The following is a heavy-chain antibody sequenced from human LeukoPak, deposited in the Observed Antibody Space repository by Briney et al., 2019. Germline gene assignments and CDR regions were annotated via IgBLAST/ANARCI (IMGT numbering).Heavy chain of an antibody. J-gene: IGHJ6*02. V-gene: IGHV3-9*01. D-gene: IGHD3-10*01. CDR3: AKDSDYFGSGSYYNFWDV. CDR2: IGWNGRSI. Sequence: GGSLRPSCEASGFSFDDFDMHWVRHAPGKGLEWVSRIGWNGRSIHYADSVKGRFTISRDNAKKSLYLQMNSLRVEDTALYYCAKDSDYFGSGSYYNFWDVWGQGTTVIVSS. CDR1: GFSFDDFD.